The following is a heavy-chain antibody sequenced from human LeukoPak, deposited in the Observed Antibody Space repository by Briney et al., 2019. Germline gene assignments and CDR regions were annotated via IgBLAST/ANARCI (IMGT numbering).Heavy chain of an antibody. CDR3: ARGDPHADL. V-gene: IGHV3-48*03. CDR1: GFTFSHYE. CDR2: ISVGGTAT. Sequence: GGSLRLSCVVSGFTFSHYEMIWVRQAPGKGLEWVSYISVGGTATNYPDSVKGRFIMSRDDAKNSVFLQLNSLRVEDTGVYYCARGDPHADLWGQGTLVTVSS. J-gene: IGHJ5*02.